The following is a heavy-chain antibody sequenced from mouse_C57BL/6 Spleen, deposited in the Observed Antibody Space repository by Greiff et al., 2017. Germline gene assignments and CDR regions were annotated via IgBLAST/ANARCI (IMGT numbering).Heavy chain of an antibody. CDR1: GYTFTDYY. CDR2: INPYNGGT. Sequence: EVQLQQSGPVLVKPGASVKMSCKASGYTFTDYYMNWVKQSHGKSLEWIGVINPYNGGTSYNQKFKGKATLTVDKSSSTAYMELNSLTSEDSAVYYCARGGNYYGSGAYYFDYWGQGTTLTVSS. V-gene: IGHV1-19*01. D-gene: IGHD1-1*01. J-gene: IGHJ2*01. CDR3: ARGGNYYGSGAYYFDY.